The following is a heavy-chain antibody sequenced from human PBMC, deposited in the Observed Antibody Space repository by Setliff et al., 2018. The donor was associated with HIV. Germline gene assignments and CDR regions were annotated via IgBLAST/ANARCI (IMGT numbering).Heavy chain of an antibody. Sequence: GSLRLSCAASGFTVSSNSMSWVRQAPGKGLEWVSVIYRGGSTYYADSVKGRFTISTDNSKNTLYLQMNSLRAEDTAVYYCARKGGYYYVAYYYGMDVWGQGTTVTVSS. J-gene: IGHJ6*02. D-gene: IGHD3-22*01. CDR3: ARKGGYYYVAYYYGMDV. V-gene: IGHV3-53*05. CDR1: GFTVSSNS. CDR2: IYRGGST.